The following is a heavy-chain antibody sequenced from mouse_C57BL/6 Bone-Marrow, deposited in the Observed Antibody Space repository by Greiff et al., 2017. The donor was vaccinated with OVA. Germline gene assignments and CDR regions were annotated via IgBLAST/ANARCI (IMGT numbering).Heavy chain of an antibody. V-gene: IGHV1-54*01. CDR2: INPGSGGT. CDR1: GYAFTNYL. J-gene: IGHJ4*01. Sequence: QVQLQQSGAELVRPGTSVKVSCKASGYAFTNYLIEWVKQRPGQGLEWIGVINPGSGGTNYNEKFKGKATLTADKSSSTAYMQLSSLTSEDSAVYFCARRGIWDYWGQGTSVTVSS. CDR3: ARRGIWDY.